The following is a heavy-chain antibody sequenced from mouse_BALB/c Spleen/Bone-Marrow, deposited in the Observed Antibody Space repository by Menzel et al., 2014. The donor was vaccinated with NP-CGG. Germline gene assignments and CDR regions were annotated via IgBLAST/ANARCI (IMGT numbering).Heavy chain of an antibody. CDR1: GYTFTSYW. J-gene: IGHJ2*01. CDR2: IYPGDGDT. Sequence: VQLQQSGAELARPGASVKLSCKASGYTFTSYWMQWVKQRPGKGLEWIGAIYPGDGDTRYTQKFKGKATLTADKSSITTYIQLINFSSEHSAVYYCARGFPFDYWGQGTTLTVSS. V-gene: IGHV1-87*01. CDR3: ARGFPFDY.